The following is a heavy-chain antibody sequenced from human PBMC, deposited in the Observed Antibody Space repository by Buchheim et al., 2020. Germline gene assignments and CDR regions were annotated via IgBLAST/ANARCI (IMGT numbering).Heavy chain of an antibody. CDR1: GFTFSTYS. CDR3: ARDLVGATTNFDY. Sequence: EVQLVESGGGLVQPGGSLRLSCAASGFTFSTYSMNWVRQAPGKGLEWVSYISDSSATKYYADSVKGRFTISRANAKNSLYLQMNSLRAEDTAVYYCARDLVGATTNFDYWGQGTL. J-gene: IGHJ4*02. CDR2: ISDSSATK. V-gene: IGHV3-48*01. D-gene: IGHD1-26*01.